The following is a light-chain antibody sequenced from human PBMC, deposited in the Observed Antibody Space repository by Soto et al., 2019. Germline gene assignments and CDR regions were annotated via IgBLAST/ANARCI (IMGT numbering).Light chain of an antibody. V-gene: IGKV1-5*01. CDR1: QSISSW. Sequence: DIQMTQSPSTLSASIGDRVTITCRASQSISSWLAWYQQKPGKVPNLLIYDASSLESGVPSRFSGSGSGTEFTLTISCLQPDDFATYYCQHYNSYPWSFGQGTKVEIK. CDR2: DAS. CDR3: QHYNSYPWS. J-gene: IGKJ1*01.